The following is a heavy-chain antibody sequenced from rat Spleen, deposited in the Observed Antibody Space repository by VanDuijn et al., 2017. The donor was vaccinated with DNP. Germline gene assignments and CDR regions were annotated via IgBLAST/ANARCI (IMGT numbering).Heavy chain of an antibody. Sequence: EVQLVESGGGLVQPGRSMKLSCAASGFTFSNYDMAWVRQAPKKGLEWVATISYDGSSTYYRDSVKGRFTISRDNAKSTLYLQRDSLRSEDTATYYCARHNSGYYAMDAWGQGTSVTVSS. V-gene: IGHV5-7*01. CDR1: GFTFSNYD. CDR2: ISYDGSST. CDR3: ARHNSGYYAMDA. D-gene: IGHD4-3*01. J-gene: IGHJ4*01.